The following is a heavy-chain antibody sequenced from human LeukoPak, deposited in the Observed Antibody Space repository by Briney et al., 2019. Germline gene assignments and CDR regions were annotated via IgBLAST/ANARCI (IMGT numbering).Heavy chain of an antibody. J-gene: IGHJ4*02. CDR2: IIPIFGTA. CDR3: ARPRYCSSTSCYRYFDY. CDR1: GGTFSSYA. V-gene: IGHV1-69*13. D-gene: IGHD2-2*01. Sequence: SVKVSCKASGGTFSSYAISWVRQAPGQGLEWMGGIIPIFGTANYAQKFQGRVTITADESTSTAYVELSSLRSEDTAVYYCARPRYCSSTSCYRYFDYWGQGTLVTVSS.